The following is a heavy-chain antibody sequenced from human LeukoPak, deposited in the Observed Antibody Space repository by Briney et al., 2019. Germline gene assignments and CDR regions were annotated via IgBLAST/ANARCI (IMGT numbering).Heavy chain of an antibody. CDR3: ARAVHTDFDY. Sequence: KTGGSLRLSCAASGFTFSSYSMNWVRQAPGKGLEWVSSISSSSSYIYYADSVKGRFTISRDNAKNSLYLQRNSLRAEDTAVYYCARAVHTDFDYWGQGTLVTVSS. CDR2: ISSSSSYI. D-gene: IGHD2-21*01. V-gene: IGHV3-21*01. CDR1: GFTFSSYS. J-gene: IGHJ4*02.